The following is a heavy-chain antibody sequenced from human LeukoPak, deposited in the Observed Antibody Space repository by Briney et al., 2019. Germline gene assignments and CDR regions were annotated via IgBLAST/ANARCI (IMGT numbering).Heavy chain of an antibody. V-gene: IGHV3-23*01. D-gene: IGHD3-3*01. J-gene: IGHJ4*02. CDR1: GFTFSSYA. Sequence: GGSLRLSCAASGFTFSSYAMSWVRQAPGKGLEWVSAISGSGGSTYYADSVKGRFTISRDNSKNTLYLQMNSLRAEDTAVYYCARHYDFWSGYYYWGQGTLVTVSS. CDR2: ISGSGGST. CDR3: ARHYDFWSGYYY.